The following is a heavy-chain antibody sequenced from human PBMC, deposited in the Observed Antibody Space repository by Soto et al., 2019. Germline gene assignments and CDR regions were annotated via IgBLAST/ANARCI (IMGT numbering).Heavy chain of an antibody. V-gene: IGHV1-18*04. CDR3: ARTPPYSRLGDH. D-gene: IGHD3-22*01. Sequence: QGELVQSGGEVKKPGAAVKGSCKASGYTFTSHGIRWVRQPPGQGREWVGWINPNNDNSVSAQKFQDRVTLTTDTSTSTVYMELRSLTSDDTAFYYCARTPPYSRLGDHWGQGTLVTVAS. CDR1: GYTFTSHG. CDR2: INPNNDNS. J-gene: IGHJ4*02.